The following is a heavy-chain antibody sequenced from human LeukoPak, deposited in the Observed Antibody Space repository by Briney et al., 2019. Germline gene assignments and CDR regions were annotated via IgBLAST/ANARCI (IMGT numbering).Heavy chain of an antibody. V-gene: IGHV3-64*01. CDR3: ASGGHFYGSGSYYNEPMDV. D-gene: IGHD3-10*01. J-gene: IGHJ6*03. CDR1: GLTFSSYA. CDR2: ISNNGDST. Sequence: GGSLRLSCAASGLTFSSYAMHWVRQAPGKGLEYVSAISNNGDSTYYANSVKGRFTISRDNSKNTLYLQMGSLRPEDMAVYYCASGGHFYGSGSYYNEPMDVWGKGTTVTISS.